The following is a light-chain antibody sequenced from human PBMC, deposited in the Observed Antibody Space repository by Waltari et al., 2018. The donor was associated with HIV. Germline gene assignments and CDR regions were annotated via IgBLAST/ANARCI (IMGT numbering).Light chain of an antibody. CDR2: EVS. V-gene: IGLV2-14*01. CDR3: SSYTTTSTLVV. J-gene: IGLJ1*01. CDR1: SSDVGGYNS. Sequence: QSALTQPASPSGSPGHSLTIPCSGTSSDVGGYNSVSWYQQHPGKAPKLMIYEVSNRPSGVSNRFSGSKSGNTASLTISGLQAEDEADYYCSSYTTTSTLVVFGTGTKVTVL.